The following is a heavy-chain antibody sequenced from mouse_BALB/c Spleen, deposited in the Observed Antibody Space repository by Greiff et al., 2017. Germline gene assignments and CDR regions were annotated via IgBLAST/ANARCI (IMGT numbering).Heavy chain of an antibody. J-gene: IGHJ4*01. CDR1: GFTFTDYY. D-gene: IGHD1-1*01. CDR3: ARNYYGSSFYAMDY. CDR2: IRNKANGYTT. Sequence: EVKVEESGGGLVQPGGSLRLSCATSGFTFTDYYMSWVRQPPGKALEWLGFIRNKANGYTTEYSASVKGRFTISRDNSQSILYLQMNTLRAEDSATYYCARNYYGSSFYAMDYWGQGTSVTVSS. V-gene: IGHV7-3*02.